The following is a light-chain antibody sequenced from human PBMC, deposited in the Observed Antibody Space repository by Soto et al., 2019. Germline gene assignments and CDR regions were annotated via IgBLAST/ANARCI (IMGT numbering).Light chain of an antibody. Sequence: EIVLTQSPGTLSLSPGQRATLYCRASQSVSSNYLAWYQQMPGQAPRLLIYATSSRATGIPGRFSGGGSGTDFTLTISRLEPEDVAVYYCQQYSSSWTFGQGTKVDIK. CDR2: ATS. V-gene: IGKV3-20*01. CDR3: QQYSSSWT. J-gene: IGKJ1*01. CDR1: QSVSSNY.